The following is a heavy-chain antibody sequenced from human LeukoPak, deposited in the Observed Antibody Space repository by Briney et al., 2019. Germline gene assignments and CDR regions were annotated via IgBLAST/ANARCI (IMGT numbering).Heavy chain of an antibody. D-gene: IGHD2-15*01. J-gene: IGHJ3*02. Sequence: GGSLRLSCAASGFTFSSYAMHWVRQAPGKGLEWVAVISYDGSNKYYADSVKGRFTISRDNSKNTLYLQMNGLRAEDTAVYYCARAHLGYTPETDAFDIWGQGTMVTVSS. CDR2: ISYDGSNK. V-gene: IGHV3-30-3*01. CDR3: ARAHLGYTPETDAFDI. CDR1: GFTFSSYA.